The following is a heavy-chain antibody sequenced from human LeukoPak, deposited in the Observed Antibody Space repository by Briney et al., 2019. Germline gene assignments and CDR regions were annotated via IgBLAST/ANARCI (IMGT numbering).Heavy chain of an antibody. J-gene: IGHJ4*02. CDR1: GYKYTNYW. CDR3: ARQDIAARPPDAY. Sequence: GESLQISCRGSGYKYTNYWIAWVRQMPGKGLEWMGIVYPADSDTRYSPSSQGQVTMSADKSISTAYLQWNSLKASDTAMYYCARQDIAARPPDAYWGQGTLVTVSS. D-gene: IGHD6-6*01. V-gene: IGHV5-51*01. CDR2: VYPADSDT.